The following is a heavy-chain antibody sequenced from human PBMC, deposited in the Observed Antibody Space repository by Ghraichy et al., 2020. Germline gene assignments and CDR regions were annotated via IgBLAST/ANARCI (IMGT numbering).Heavy chain of an antibody. Sequence: GESLNISCAASGFTFSSYAMSWVRQAPGKGLEWVSAISGSGGSTYYADSVKGRFTISRDNSKNTLYLQMHSLRVEDTAVYYCAKAYRHGYYYYGMDVWGQGTTVTVSS. J-gene: IGHJ6*02. CDR3: AKAYRHGYYYYGMDV. V-gene: IGHV3-23*01. CDR2: ISGSGGST. D-gene: IGHD5-18*01. CDR1: GFTFSSYA.